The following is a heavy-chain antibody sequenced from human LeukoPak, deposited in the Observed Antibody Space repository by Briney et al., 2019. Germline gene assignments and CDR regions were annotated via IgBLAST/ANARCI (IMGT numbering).Heavy chain of an antibody. CDR3: AREGSYLDAFDV. J-gene: IGHJ3*01. Sequence: GGSLRLSCAASGFTFSNYWMSWVRQAPGKGLEWVANIEQVGSEKKYMDSVRGRFSISRDNAKNSLYLQVNSLTAEDTALYYCAREGSYLDAFDVWGRGTMVIVSA. CDR1: GFTFSNYW. CDR2: IEQVGSEK. V-gene: IGHV3-7*01. D-gene: IGHD3-10*01.